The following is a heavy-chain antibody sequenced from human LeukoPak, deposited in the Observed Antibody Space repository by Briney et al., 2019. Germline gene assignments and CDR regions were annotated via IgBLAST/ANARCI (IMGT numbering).Heavy chain of an antibody. CDR1: GFTFSSYG. CDR2: ISGTGGTT. Sequence: GGSLRLSCAASGFTFSSYGMSWVRQAPGKGLEWVSGISGTGGTTYYADSVKGRFTISRDNSKNTLFLQMNSLRAEDTAVYYCARDQGQQLVLGDYWGQGTLVTVSS. D-gene: IGHD6-13*01. CDR3: ARDQGQQLVLGDY. V-gene: IGHV3-23*01. J-gene: IGHJ4*02.